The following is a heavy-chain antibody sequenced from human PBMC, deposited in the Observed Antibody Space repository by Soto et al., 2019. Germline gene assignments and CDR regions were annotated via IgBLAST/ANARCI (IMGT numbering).Heavy chain of an antibody. V-gene: IGHV4-30-4*01. CDR3: ARVVMGYCGGGNCYSSFRFDP. J-gene: IGHJ5*02. CDR2: IYHSGST. D-gene: IGHD2-15*01. CDR1: GGSISNDDYY. Sequence: QVQLQESGPGLVKPSQTVSLTCSVSGGSISNDDYYWSWIRQPPGKGLEWIGHIYHSGSTYYNPALKSRVTCSVDTSKNLFSLKRGSVTAADTAVYYCARVVMGYCGGGNCYSSFRFDPWGQGTMVTVSS.